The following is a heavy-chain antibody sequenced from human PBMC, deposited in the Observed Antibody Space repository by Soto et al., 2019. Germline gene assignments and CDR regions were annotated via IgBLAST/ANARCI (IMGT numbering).Heavy chain of an antibody. V-gene: IGHV5-51*01. Sequence: RGESLKISCQSSGYTFSNFWIGWVRQLPGKGLEWMGIIYPGDHETRYSPSFHGKVTISADRSINTAYLQWNSLEASDTAFYFCARSPRSSPYFDYWGQGALVTVSS. J-gene: IGHJ4*02. CDR3: ARSPRSSPYFDY. CDR1: GYTFSNFW. CDR2: IYPGDHET. D-gene: IGHD6-13*01.